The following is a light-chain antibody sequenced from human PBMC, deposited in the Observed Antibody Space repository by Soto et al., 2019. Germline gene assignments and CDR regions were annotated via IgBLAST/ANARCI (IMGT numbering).Light chain of an antibody. Sequence: EIVLTQSPATLSSFPGERATLSCRASQAVNTRLAWYQHKPGQAPRLLIYLTSNRATGIPARFSGSGSGTGFTLTISSLEPEDSAVYYCHQRQSWSRTFGQGTKVDIK. CDR1: QAVNTR. CDR3: HQRQSWSRT. V-gene: IGKV3-11*01. CDR2: LTS. J-gene: IGKJ1*01.